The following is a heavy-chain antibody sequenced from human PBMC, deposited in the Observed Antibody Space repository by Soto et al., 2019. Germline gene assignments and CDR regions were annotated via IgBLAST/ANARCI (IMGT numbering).Heavy chain of an antibody. CDR1: GFSFDDYA. Sequence: GSLRLYWVAAGFSFDDYAMAWVRQAPGRGLEWVSLISWDGGSTYYADSVKGRFTISRDNSKNSLYLQMNSLRAEDTALYYCARVQSGELLRNYYYYGMDVWGQGTTVTVSS. V-gene: IGHV3-43D*04. D-gene: IGHD1-26*01. CDR3: ARVQSGELLRNYYYYGMDV. J-gene: IGHJ6*01. CDR2: ISWDGGST.